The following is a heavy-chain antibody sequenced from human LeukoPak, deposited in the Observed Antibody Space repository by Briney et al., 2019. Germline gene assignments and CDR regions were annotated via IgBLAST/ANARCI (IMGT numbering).Heavy chain of an antibody. J-gene: IGHJ4*02. CDR1: GSNFSTYW. CDR2: IYPGDSDT. CDR3: AKLRGNYAPHQ. Sequence: GESLQISWQGSGSNFSTYWIGWVRPLPGEGLGWVGVIYPGDSDTRYSPPCQGLVTISADKSIGAAYLQWSSLKVSDTAMYYCAKLRGNYAPHQWGQGTLVAVSS. V-gene: IGHV5-51*01. D-gene: IGHD5-24*01.